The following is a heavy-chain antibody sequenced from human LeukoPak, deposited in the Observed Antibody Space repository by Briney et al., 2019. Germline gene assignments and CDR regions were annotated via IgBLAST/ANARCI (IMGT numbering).Heavy chain of an antibody. CDR3: ARGLSSGRLFDY. V-gene: IGHV1-8*01. Sequence: ASVTVSYKGSGYTFTNYDIRWVRQAAGQGVEWMGWMNPNSGNTGYAQKFQGRVTMTRNTSISTAYMELSSLRSEDTAVYYCARGLSSGRLFDYWGQGTLVTVSS. CDR2: MNPNSGNT. D-gene: IGHD3-22*01. CDR1: GYTFTNYD. J-gene: IGHJ4*02.